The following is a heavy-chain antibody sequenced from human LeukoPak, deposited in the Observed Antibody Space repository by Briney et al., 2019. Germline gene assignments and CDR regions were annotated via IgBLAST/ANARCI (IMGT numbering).Heavy chain of an antibody. V-gene: IGHV1-69*05. J-gene: IGHJ4*02. CDR3: ARDLTTHDYGDYLFDY. D-gene: IGHD4-17*01. Sequence: ASVKVSCKASGGTFCSYAISWVRQAPGQGLEWMGRIIPIFGTANYAQKFQGRVTITTDESTSTAYMELSSLRSEDTAVYYCARDLTTHDYGDYLFDYWGQGTLVTVSS. CDR2: IIPIFGTA. CDR1: GGTFCSYA.